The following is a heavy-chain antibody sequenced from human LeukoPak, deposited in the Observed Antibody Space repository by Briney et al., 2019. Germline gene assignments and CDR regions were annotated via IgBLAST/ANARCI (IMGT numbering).Heavy chain of an antibody. CDR1: GFTFSSYW. J-gene: IGHJ4*02. CDR2: IKQDGSEK. D-gene: IGHD3-22*01. V-gene: IGHV3-7*04. Sequence: GGSLRLSCAASGFTFSSYWMSWARQAPGKGLEWVANIKQDGSEKYYVDSVKGRFTISRDNAKNSLYLQMNSLRAEDTAVYYCARGVYDSSGYYLYYFDYWGQGTLVTVSS. CDR3: ARGVYDSSGYYLYYFDY.